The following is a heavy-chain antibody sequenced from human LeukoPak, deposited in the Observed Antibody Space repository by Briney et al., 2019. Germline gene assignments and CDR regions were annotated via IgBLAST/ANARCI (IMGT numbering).Heavy chain of an antibody. D-gene: IGHD3-22*01. CDR1: GGSLSSGDYY. CDR2: IYTSGST. Sequence: SETLSLTCTVSGGSLSSGDYYWSWIRQPAGKGLEWIGRIYTSGSTNYNPSLKSRITISVDTSKNQFSLKLSSVTAADTAVYYCARGPMIVVVNDAFDIWGQGTMVTVSS. J-gene: IGHJ3*02. CDR3: ARGPMIVVVNDAFDI. V-gene: IGHV4-61*02.